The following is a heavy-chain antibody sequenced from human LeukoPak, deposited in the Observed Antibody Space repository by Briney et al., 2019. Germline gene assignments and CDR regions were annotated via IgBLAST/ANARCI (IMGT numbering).Heavy chain of an antibody. V-gene: IGHV3-23*01. D-gene: IGHD3-22*01. CDR3: AKGAVYYDSGGYYRIDY. Sequence: TGGSLRLSCAASGFTFSSYAMSWVRQAPGKGLEWVSAISGSGGSTYYADSVKGRFTISRDNSKNTLYLQMNSLRAEDTAVYYCAKGAVYYDSGGYYRIDYWGQGTLVTVSS. CDR1: GFTFSSYA. J-gene: IGHJ4*02. CDR2: ISGSGGST.